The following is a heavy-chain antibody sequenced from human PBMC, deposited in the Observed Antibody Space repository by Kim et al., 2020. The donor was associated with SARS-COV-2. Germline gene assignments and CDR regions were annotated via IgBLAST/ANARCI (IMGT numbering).Heavy chain of an antibody. J-gene: IGHJ6*01. D-gene: IGHD3-10*01. Sequence: GGSLRLSCAASGFTFSSYSMNWVRQAPGKGLEWVSYISSVRSTIYYADSVKGRFTISRDNAKNLLFLQMNSLRAEDTAVYYCARDRGGYGPYDYDMDVWG. CDR1: GFTFSSYS. CDR2: ISSVRSTI. CDR3: ARDRGGYGPYDYDMDV. V-gene: IGHV3-48*01.